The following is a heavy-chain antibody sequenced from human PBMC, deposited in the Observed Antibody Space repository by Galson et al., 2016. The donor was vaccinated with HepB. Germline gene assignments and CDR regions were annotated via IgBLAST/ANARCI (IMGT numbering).Heavy chain of an antibody. CDR1: GYTFSSYY. CDR2: INPTGGST. CDR3: ARDPIDDSLPLGPDACDI. J-gene: IGHJ3*02. D-gene: IGHD3-22*01. Sequence: SVKVSCKASGYTFSSYYIHWVRQAPGQGLEWMGIINPTGGSTSYAQKLKGRVTMTRDTSTSTVYMELSSLRSEDTAVYYCARDPIDDSLPLGPDACDIWGQGTMITVSS. V-gene: IGHV1-46*04.